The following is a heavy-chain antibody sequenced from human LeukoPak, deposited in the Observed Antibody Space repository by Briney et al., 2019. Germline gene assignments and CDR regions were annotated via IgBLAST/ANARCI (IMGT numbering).Heavy chain of an antibody. CDR1: GGSISSYY. J-gene: IGHJ4*02. D-gene: IGHD4-23*01. CDR3: ARDAVHDYGGNSGLFDY. Sequence: SETLSLTCTVSGGSISSYYWSWIRQPPGKGLEWIAYIYSTGSTYCNPSLESRVTISVDTSKNQFSLKLSSVTAADTAVYYCARDAVHDYGGNSGLFDYWGQGTLVTVSS. CDR2: IYSTGST. V-gene: IGHV4-59*12.